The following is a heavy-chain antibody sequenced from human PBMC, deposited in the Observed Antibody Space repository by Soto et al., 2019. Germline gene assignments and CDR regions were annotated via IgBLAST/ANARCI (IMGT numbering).Heavy chain of an antibody. Sequence: GGSLRLSCAASGFTFSSYAMSWVRQAPGKGLEWVSAIRGSGGSTYYADSVKGRFTISRDNSKNTLYLQMNSLRAEDTAVYYCGKLDRFLEWLPDYYGMDVWGQGTTVTVSS. CDR2: IRGSGGST. CDR1: GFTFSSYA. V-gene: IGHV3-23*01. J-gene: IGHJ6*02. CDR3: GKLDRFLEWLPDYYGMDV. D-gene: IGHD3-3*01.